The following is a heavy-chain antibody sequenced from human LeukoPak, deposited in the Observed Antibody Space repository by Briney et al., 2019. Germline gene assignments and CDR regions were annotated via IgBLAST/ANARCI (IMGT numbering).Heavy chain of an antibody. CDR1: GGTFSSYA. D-gene: IGHD5-18*01. V-gene: IGHV1-69*13. J-gene: IGHJ4*02. CDR2: IIPIFGTA. Sequence: SVKVSCKASGGTFSSYAISWVRQAPGQGLEWMGGIIPIFGTANYAQKFQGRVAITADESTSTAYMELSSLRSEDTAVYYCARSLNSYGHQFDYWGQGTLVTVSS. CDR3: ARSLNSYGHQFDY.